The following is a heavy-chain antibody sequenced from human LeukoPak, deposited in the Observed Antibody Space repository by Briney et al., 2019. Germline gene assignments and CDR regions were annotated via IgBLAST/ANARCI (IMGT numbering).Heavy chain of an antibody. V-gene: IGHV4-34*01. J-gene: IGHJ4*02. CDR3: ARGSRWLQLYYFDY. D-gene: IGHD5-24*01. Sequence: NPSETLSLTCAVYGGSFSGYYWSWIRQPPGKGLEWIGEINHSGSTNYNPSLKSRVTISVDTSKNQFSLKLSSVTAADTSVYYCARGSRWLQLYYFDYWGQGTLVTVSS. CDR1: GGSFSGYY. CDR2: INHSGST.